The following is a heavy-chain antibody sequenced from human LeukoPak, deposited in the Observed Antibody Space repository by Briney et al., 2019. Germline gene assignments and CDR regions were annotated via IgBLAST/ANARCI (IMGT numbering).Heavy chain of an antibody. Sequence: KASGTLSLTCGVSGGSISNTNWWTWVRQPPGKGLWWIGGVNLQGSTNYNPSLKSRVAISVDKSENHISLKLTSVTAADMAVYYCAREGGPYRPLDYSGQGTLVTVAS. J-gene: IGHJ4*02. CDR1: GGSISNTNW. CDR2: VNLQGST. CDR3: AREGGPYRPLDY. V-gene: IGHV4-4*02.